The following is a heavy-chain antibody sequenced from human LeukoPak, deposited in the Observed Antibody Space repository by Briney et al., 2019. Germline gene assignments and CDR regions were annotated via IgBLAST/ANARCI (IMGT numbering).Heavy chain of an antibody. D-gene: IGHD2-2*01. CDR2: IKEDGSHE. CDR3: ASLYCSSISRGAFDI. Sequence: GGSLRLSCAASGFTFSSYWMNWVRQAPGKGLEWVANIKEDGSHENYVDSVKGRFTISRDNAKNSLYLQMNSLRAEDTAVYYCASLYCSSISRGAFDIWGQGTMVTVSS. J-gene: IGHJ3*02. CDR1: GFTFSSYW. V-gene: IGHV3-7*01.